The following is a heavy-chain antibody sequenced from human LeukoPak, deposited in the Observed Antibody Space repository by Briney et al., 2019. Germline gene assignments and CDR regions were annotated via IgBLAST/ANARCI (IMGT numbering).Heavy chain of an antibody. CDR3: ARDLNQWELQTYYFDY. J-gene: IGHJ4*02. Sequence: GASVKVSCKASGYTFTASFIHWVRQAPGQGLEWMGWINPNSGGTNYAQNFQDSVTMTRDTSTTTAYMELNSLRSDDTAVYYCARDLNQWELQTYYFDYWGQGTLVTVSS. V-gene: IGHV1-2*02. D-gene: IGHD1-26*01. CDR2: INPNSGGT. CDR1: GYTFTASF.